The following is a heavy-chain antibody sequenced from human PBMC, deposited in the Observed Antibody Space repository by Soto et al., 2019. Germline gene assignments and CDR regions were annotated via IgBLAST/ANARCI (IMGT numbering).Heavy chain of an antibody. CDR1: GFTFSSYA. CDR3: ARDLVADDY. J-gene: IGHJ4*02. CDR2: ISYDGSNK. V-gene: IGHV3-30-3*01. D-gene: IGHD5-12*01. Sequence: QVQLVESGGGVVQPGRSLRLSCAASGFTFSSYAMHWVRQAPGKGLEWVAVISYDGSNKYYADSVKGRFTISRDNSKNTLYLQMNGLRAEDTAVYYFARDLVADDYWGQGTLVTGSS.